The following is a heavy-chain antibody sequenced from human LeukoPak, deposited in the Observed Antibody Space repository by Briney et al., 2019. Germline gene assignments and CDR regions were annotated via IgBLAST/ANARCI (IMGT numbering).Heavy chain of an antibody. J-gene: IGHJ3*02. CDR2: IIPIFGTA. D-gene: IGHD2-15*01. CDR1: GGTFSSYA. CDR3: ASQNTASGYDYSVVVVADNAFDI. Sequence: SVKVSCKASGGTFSSYAISWVRQAPGHGLEWMGRIIPIFGTANYAQKFQGRVTITTDESTSTAYMELSSLRSEDTAVYYCASQNTASGYDYSVVVVADNAFDIWGQGTMVTVSS. V-gene: IGHV1-69*05.